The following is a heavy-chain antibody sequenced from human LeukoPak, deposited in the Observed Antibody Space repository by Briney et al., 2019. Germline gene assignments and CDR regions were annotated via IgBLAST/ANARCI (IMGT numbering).Heavy chain of an antibody. CDR2: IKQDGTET. V-gene: IGHV3-7*01. Sequence: GGSLRLSCAASEFTCSNYWMSWVRQAPGKGLEWVASIKQDGTETYNVDPVKGRFTISRDNAKNSVYLQMNSLRVEDTAVYYCTTGLRWYTWYAFDIWGQGTMVTVSS. CDR1: EFTCSNYW. D-gene: IGHD4-23*01. CDR3: TTGLRWYTWYAFDI. J-gene: IGHJ3*02.